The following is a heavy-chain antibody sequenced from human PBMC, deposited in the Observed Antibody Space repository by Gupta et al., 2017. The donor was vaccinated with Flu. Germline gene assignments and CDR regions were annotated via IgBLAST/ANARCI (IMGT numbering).Heavy chain of an antibody. D-gene: IGHD1-26*01. V-gene: IGHV1-69*01. Sequence: QVQLVQSGAEVKKPGSSVKVSCKASGGTFSSYAISWVRQAPGQGLEWMGGIIPIFGTANYAQKFQGRVTITADESTSTAYMELSSLRSEDTAVYYCARALISVSGSYYGPEVKDAFDIWGQGTMVTVSS. CDR3: ARALISVSGSYYGPEVKDAFDI. CDR2: IIPIFGTA. CDR1: GGTFSSYA. J-gene: IGHJ3*02.